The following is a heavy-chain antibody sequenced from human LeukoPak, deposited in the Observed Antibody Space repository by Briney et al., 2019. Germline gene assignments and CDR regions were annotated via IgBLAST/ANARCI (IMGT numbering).Heavy chain of an antibody. CDR1: GFTFSSYA. CDR2: ISSNGGST. D-gene: IGHD6-13*01. CDR3: VKGGYSSSWYISEYFQH. V-gene: IGHV3-64D*09. J-gene: IGHJ1*01. Sequence: PGGSLILSCSASGFTFSSYAMHWVRQAPGKGLEYVSAISSNGGSTYYADSVKGRFTISRDNSKNTLYLQMSSLRAEDTAVYYCVKGGYSSSWYISEYFQHWGQGTLVTVSS.